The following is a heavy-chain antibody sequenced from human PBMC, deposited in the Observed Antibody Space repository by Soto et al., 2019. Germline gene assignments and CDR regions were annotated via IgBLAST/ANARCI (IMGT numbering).Heavy chain of an antibody. J-gene: IGHJ5*02. Sequence: EVQLVESGGGLVQPGGSLRLSCAASGFTFSDYWMNWVRQAPVKGLVWVSRIDSDGSSTSYADYVKGRFTISRDNAKNTLYLQINSLRAEDTAVYYCEKSNWFDPWGQGTLVTVSS. CDR1: GFTFSDYW. V-gene: IGHV3-74*01. CDR2: IDSDGSST. CDR3: EKSNWFDP.